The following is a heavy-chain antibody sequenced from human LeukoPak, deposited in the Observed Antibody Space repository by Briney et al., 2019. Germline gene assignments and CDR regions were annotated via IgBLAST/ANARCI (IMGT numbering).Heavy chain of an antibody. CDR2: IYYSGSA. D-gene: IGHD2-15*01. Sequence: KPSETLSLTCTVSGYSISSGYYWSWIRQPPGKGLEWIGYIYYSGSANYNPSLKSRVTISVDTSKNQFSLKLSSVTAADTAVYYCARGGGYSSGLSYWGQGALVTVSS. CDR3: ARGGGYSSGLSY. V-gene: IGHV4-61*01. J-gene: IGHJ4*02. CDR1: GYSISSGYY.